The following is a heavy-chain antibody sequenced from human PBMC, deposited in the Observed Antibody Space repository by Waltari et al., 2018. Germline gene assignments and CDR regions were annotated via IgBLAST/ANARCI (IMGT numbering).Heavy chain of an antibody. Sequence: EVQLVQSGAEVKKPGATVKISCKASGYTFTDYYMHWVQQAPGKGLEWMGRVDPEDGETIYAEKFQGRVTITADTSTDTAYMELSSLRSEDTAVYYCARRERRITIFGVAPTSMDVWGKGTTVTVSS. J-gene: IGHJ6*04. CDR1: GYTFTDYY. V-gene: IGHV1-69-2*01. D-gene: IGHD3-3*01. CDR3: ARRERRITIFGVAPTSMDV. CDR2: VDPEDGET.